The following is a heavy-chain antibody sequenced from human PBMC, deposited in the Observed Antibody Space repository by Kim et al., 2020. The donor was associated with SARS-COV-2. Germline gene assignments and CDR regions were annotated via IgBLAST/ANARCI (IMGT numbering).Heavy chain of an antibody. Sequence: ASVKVSCKASGYTFTSYAMHWVRQAPGQRLEWMGWINAGNGNTKYSQKFQGRVTITRDTSASTAYMELSSLRSEDTAVYYCARDRRVAYNWFDPWGQGTLVTVSS. J-gene: IGHJ5*02. CDR2: INAGNGNT. CDR3: ARDRRVAYNWFDP. CDR1: GYTFTSYA. V-gene: IGHV1-3*01.